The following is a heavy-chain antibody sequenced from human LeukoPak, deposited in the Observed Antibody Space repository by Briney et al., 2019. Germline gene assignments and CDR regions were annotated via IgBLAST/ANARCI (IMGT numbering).Heavy chain of an antibody. D-gene: IGHD3-9*01. Sequence: GGSLRLSCAASGFTFSSYWTHWVRQAPGKGLVWVSRINSDGSSTSYADSVKGRFTISRDNAKNTLYLQMNSLRAEDTAVYYCARDQGGILTGYYTEFDYWGQGTLVTVSS. CDR1: GFTFSSYW. J-gene: IGHJ4*02. CDR2: INSDGSST. V-gene: IGHV3-74*01. CDR3: ARDQGGILTGYYTEFDY.